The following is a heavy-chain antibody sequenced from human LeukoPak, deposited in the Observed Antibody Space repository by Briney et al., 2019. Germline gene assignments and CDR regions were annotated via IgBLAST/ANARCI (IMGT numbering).Heavy chain of an antibody. CDR2: ISPTSTST. CDR1: GFTFSSHS. D-gene: IGHD3-3*01. J-gene: IGHJ5*02. Sequence: GGSLRLSCAASGFTFSSHSLNWVRQAPGKGLEWVSYISPTSTSTYYADSVKGRFIISRDNGKNSIYLQMNSLTAGDTAVYYCARDAASGNNWFDPWGQGTLVTVSS. CDR3: ARDAASGNNWFDP. V-gene: IGHV3-48*01.